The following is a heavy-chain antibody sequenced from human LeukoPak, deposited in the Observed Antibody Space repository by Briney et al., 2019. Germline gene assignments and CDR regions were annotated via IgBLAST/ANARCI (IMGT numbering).Heavy chain of an antibody. Sequence: PGGSLRLSCAASGFTFSHNFMSWVRQAPGKGLEWVSVIYSGGYTNYPDSVKGRFTISRDNSKNTLYLQMNSLRAEDTAVYYCARTRTFGETSDAFDIWGQGTMVTVSS. V-gene: IGHV3-66*01. CDR1: GFTFSHNF. CDR3: ARTRTFGETSDAFDI. D-gene: IGHD3-10*01. CDR2: IYSGGYT. J-gene: IGHJ3*02.